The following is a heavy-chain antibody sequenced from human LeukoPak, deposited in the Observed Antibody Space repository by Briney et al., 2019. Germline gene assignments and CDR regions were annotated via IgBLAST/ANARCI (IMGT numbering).Heavy chain of an antibody. CDR2: INPDSGGT. CDR1: GYTLNAYY. CDR3: AKDRRTISDYYYFYYMDV. Sequence: GASVTVSCKASGYTLNAYYMHWVRQAPGQGLEWMGWINPDSGGTNYAQKFQGRVTLTRDTSTSTTHMELNRLRTDDTAVYFCAKDRRTISDYYYFYYMDVWGKGTTVTVSS. J-gene: IGHJ6*03. V-gene: IGHV1-2*02. D-gene: IGHD1-14*01.